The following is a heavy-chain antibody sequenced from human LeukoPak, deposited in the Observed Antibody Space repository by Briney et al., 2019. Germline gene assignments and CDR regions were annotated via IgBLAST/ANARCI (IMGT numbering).Heavy chain of an antibody. CDR1: GFTFSSYS. CDR3: ARDQGPLYYDFWSGYPTYDAFEI. J-gene: IGHJ3*02. V-gene: IGHV3-21*01. CDR2: ISSSSSYI. D-gene: IGHD3-3*01. Sequence: GGSLRLSCAASGFTFSSYSMNWVRQAPGKGLEWVSSISSSSSYIYYADSVKGRFTISRDNAKNSLYLQMNSLRAEDTAVYYCARDQGPLYYDFWSGYPTYDAFEIWGQGTMVTVSS.